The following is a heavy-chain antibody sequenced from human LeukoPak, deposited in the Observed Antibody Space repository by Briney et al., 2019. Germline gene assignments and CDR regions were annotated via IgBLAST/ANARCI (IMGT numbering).Heavy chain of an antibody. CDR2: ISVSGGST. CDR3: GNRSRGIAVAGTWFFWFDP. Sequence: PGGSLRLSCAASGFTFSSYAMSWVRQAPGKGLEWVSAISVSGGSTYYADSVKGRFTISRDNSKNTLYLQMNSLRAEDTAVYYWGNRSRGIAVAGTWFFWFDPGGQGPLVTVSS. J-gene: IGHJ5*02. V-gene: IGHV3-23*01. D-gene: IGHD6-19*01. CDR1: GFTFSSYA.